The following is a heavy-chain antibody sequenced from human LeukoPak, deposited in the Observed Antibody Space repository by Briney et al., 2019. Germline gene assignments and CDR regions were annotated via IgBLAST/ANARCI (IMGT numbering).Heavy chain of an antibody. CDR3: AREGGYSFAKFFDY. D-gene: IGHD5-18*01. CDR2: IYYSGST. J-gene: IGHJ4*02. CDR1: GGSITNYF. V-gene: IGHV4-59*01. Sequence: PSETLSLTCSVSGGSITNYFWAWIRQPPGKGLEWIGFIYYSGSTNYNPSLKSRVTISVDTSKNQFSLKLSSVTAADTAFYYCAREGGYSFAKFFDYWGQGTLVTVSS.